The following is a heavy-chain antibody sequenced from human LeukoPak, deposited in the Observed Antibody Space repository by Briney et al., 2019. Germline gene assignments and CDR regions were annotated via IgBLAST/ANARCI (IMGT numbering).Heavy chain of an antibody. Sequence: PSETVSLTCTVSGGXISSYYCSWIRQPPGKGLEWIGYIYYSGSTNYNPSLKSRVTISVDTSKNQFSLKLSSVTAADTAVYYCARAGYCSGGSCFRVYYFDSWGQGALVTVSS. J-gene: IGHJ4*02. V-gene: IGHV4-59*01. CDR1: GGXISSYY. CDR2: IYYSGST. D-gene: IGHD2-15*01. CDR3: ARAGYCSGGSCFRVYYFDS.